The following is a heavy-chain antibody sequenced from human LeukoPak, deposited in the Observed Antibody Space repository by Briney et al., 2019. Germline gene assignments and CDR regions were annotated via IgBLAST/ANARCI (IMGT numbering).Heavy chain of an antibody. CDR2: IYYSGST. CDR1: GGSISSSSYY. J-gene: IGHJ4*02. D-gene: IGHD2-21*02. Sequence: PSETLSLTCTVSGGSISSSSYYWGWIRQPPGKGLEWIGSIYYSGSTYYNPSLKSRVTISVDTSKNQFSLKLSSVTAADTAVYYCARDWGPVTAISPVDYWGQGTLVTVSS. V-gene: IGHV4-39*07. CDR3: ARDWGPVTAISPVDY.